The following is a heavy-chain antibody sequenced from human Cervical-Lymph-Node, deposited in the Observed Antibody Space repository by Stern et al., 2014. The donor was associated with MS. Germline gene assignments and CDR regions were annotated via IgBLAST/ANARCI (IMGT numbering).Heavy chain of an antibody. CDR1: GYIFTAYA. J-gene: IGHJ4*02. CDR3: ARGSDGAAMPY. D-gene: IGHD3-16*01. Sequence: QLVQSGSELKKPGASVNVSCTAAGYIFTAYAMNWVRQAPGQGLEWMGWINTKTGNPTYAQGFTGRFVLSLDTSVSKAFLQINSLKAEDTAVYYCARGSDGAAMPYWGQGSLVTVSS. V-gene: IGHV7-4-1*02. CDR2: INTKTGNP.